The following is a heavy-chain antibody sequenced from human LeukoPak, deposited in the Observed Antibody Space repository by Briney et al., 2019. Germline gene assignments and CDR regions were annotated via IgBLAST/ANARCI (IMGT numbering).Heavy chain of an antibody. Sequence: SETLSLTCTVSGGSISSYYWSWIRQPPGKGLEWIGYIYYSGSTNYNPSLKSRVTISVDTSKNQFSLKLSSVTAADTAVYCCARNGNYEYYFDYWGQGTLVTVSS. D-gene: IGHD4-11*01. CDR2: IYYSGST. CDR1: GGSISSYY. V-gene: IGHV4-59*01. J-gene: IGHJ4*02. CDR3: ARNGNYEYYFDY.